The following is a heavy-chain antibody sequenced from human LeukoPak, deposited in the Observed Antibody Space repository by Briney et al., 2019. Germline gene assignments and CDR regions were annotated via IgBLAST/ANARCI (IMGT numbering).Heavy chain of an antibody. J-gene: IGHJ5*02. CDR2: IYYSGST. CDR3: ARLLQDIVVVPAAAP. D-gene: IGHD2-2*01. Sequence: SETLSLTCSVSGDSVSRSDSYWGWVRQPPGKGLEWIRSIYYSGSTYYNPSLKSRVTISVDTPKNQFSLKLSSVTAADTAVYYCARLLQDIVVVPAAAPWGLGTLVTVSS. V-gene: IGHV4-39*01. CDR1: GDSVSRSDSY.